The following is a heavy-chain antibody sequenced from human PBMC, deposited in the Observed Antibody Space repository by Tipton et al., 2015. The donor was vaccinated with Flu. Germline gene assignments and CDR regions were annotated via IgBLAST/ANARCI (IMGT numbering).Heavy chain of an antibody. CDR2: VYHGGTT. J-gene: IGHJ4*02. V-gene: IGHV4-38-2*01. CDR1: GEALDSRYY. CDR3: VTTTYYYGSGSHDF. D-gene: IGHD3-10*01. Sequence: GEALDSRYYWGWIRQPPGKGLEWIGCVYHGGTTYYNPSLKSRVAISLDTFNNQFSLKLTSVTAADTAVYFCVTTTYYYGSGSHDFWGQGTLVTVSS.